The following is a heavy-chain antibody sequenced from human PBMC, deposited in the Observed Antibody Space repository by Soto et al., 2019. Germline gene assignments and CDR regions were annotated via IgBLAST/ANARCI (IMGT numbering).Heavy chain of an antibody. V-gene: IGHV4-31*03. D-gene: IGHD4-17*01. CDR3: VRYDDGDFDFDY. CDR1: GGSISSGGYY. Sequence: QVQLQESGPVLVKPSQTLSLTCNVSGGSISSGGYYWSWIRQHPGKGLEWFGYIYYSGSTYYNPSLKGRVTISVDTSKNQYSLKRSSVTAADTAVYYCVRYDDGDFDFDYWGQGTLVNGSS. J-gene: IGHJ4*02. CDR2: IYYSGST.